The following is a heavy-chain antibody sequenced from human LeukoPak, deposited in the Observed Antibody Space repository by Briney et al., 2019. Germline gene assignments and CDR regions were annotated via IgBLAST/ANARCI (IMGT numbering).Heavy chain of an antibody. D-gene: IGHD3-10*02. CDR3: AKVFSGSPLYYYMDV. CDR1: GFTVSSNY. CDR2: TWNGVGT. Sequence: GGSLRLSCAASGFTVSSNYMSWVRQAPGKGLEWVSYITWNGVGTAYADSMKGRFTISRDNSKNTLFLQMNSLRAEDTAVYYCAKVFSGSPLYYYMDVWGTGTTVTVSS. V-gene: IGHV3-53*05. J-gene: IGHJ6*03.